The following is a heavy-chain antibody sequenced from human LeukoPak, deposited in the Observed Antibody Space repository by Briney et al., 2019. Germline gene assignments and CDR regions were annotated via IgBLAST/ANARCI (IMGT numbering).Heavy chain of an antibody. J-gene: IGHJ5*02. D-gene: IGHD2-15*01. CDR3: ARQPRSPNCSGGSCYSGDNWFDP. Sequence: SETLSLTCTVSGGSIGSSSYYWGWIRQPPGKGLEWIGSIYYSGSTYYNPSLKSRVTISVDTSKNQFSLKLSSVTAADTAVYYCARQPRSPNCSGGSCYSGDNWFDPWGQGTLVTVSS. CDR2: IYYSGST. CDR1: GGSIGSSSYY. V-gene: IGHV4-39*01.